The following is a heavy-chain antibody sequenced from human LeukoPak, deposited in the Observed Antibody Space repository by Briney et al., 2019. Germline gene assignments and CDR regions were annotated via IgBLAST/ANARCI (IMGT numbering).Heavy chain of an antibody. CDR3: ARWGGYCSGGSCYPLYYFDS. V-gene: IGHV5-51*01. CDR1: GYSFTSYW. CDR2: IHPPDSDT. Sequence: GESLKISCQGSGYSFTSYWIGWVRQMPGKGLEWMGIIHPPDSDTRYSPSFQGQVTISADKSISTAYLQWNSLKASDAAMYSCARWGGYCSGGSCYPLYYFDSWGQGTLVNVPS. D-gene: IGHD2-15*01. J-gene: IGHJ4*02.